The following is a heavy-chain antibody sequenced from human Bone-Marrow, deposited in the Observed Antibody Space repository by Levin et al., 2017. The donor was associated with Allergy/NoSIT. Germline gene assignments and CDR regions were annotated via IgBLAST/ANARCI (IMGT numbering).Heavy chain of an antibody. CDR3: ASGYGGNSVAYHFAY. CDR2: IIPIFGTA. V-gene: IGHV1-69*13. D-gene: IGHD4-23*01. CDR1: GGTFSASG. Sequence: SVKVSCKASGGTFSASGFSWVRQAPGQGLEWIGGIIPIFGTADYAPNFQDRVTITADESTTTSYMDLSSLRSDDTAVYYCASGYGGNSVAYHFAYWGQGTLVTVSS. J-gene: IGHJ4*02.